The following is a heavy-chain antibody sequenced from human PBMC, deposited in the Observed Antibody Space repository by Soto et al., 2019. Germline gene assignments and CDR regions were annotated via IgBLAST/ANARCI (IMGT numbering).Heavy chain of an antibody. Sequence: QVQLVESGGSVVQPGRSLRLSCAASGFTFSSYAMHWVRQAPDKGLEWVALISDDGNDKYYADSVKGRFTISRDNSKSALYLQMNSLRPDDTAVYYCARHLSHLKPGWFDPWGQGTLVTVSS. CDR1: GFTFSSYA. CDR3: ARHLSHLKPGWFDP. V-gene: IGHV3-30-3*01. J-gene: IGHJ5*02. CDR2: ISDDGNDK.